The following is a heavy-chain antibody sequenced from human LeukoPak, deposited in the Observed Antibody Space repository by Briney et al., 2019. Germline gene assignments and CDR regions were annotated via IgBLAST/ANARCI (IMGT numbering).Heavy chain of an antibody. CDR3: ARVGKLQYYMDV. Sequence: PSETLSLTCAVYGGSFSGYYWSWIRQPPGKGLEWIGEINHSGSTNYNPSLKSRVTISVDTSKNQFSLKLSSVTAADTAVYYCARVGKLQYYMDVWGKGTTVTVSS. CDR2: INHSGST. CDR1: GGSFSGYY. D-gene: IGHD4-11*01. V-gene: IGHV4-34*01. J-gene: IGHJ6*03.